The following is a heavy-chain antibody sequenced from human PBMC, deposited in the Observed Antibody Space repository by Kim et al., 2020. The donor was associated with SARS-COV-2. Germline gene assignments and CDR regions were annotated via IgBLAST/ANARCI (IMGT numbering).Heavy chain of an antibody. Sequence: SETLSLTCAVYGGSFSGYYWRWIRQPPGKGLEWIGEINHSGRTNYNPSLKSRVTISVDTSKNQFSLKLTSVTAADAALYFCARRLSNTSGWGSHYCDLWG. J-gene: IGHJ2*01. CDR3: ARRLSNTSGWGSHYCDL. CDR1: GGSFSGYY. CDR2: INHSGRT. V-gene: IGHV4-34*01. D-gene: IGHD3-10*01.